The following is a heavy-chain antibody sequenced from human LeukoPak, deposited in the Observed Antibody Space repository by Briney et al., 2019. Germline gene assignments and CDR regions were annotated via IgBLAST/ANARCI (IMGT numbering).Heavy chain of an antibody. CDR1: GFIFIGYS. D-gene: IGHD6-13*01. J-gene: IGHJ6*03. Sequence: NPGGSLRLSCDASGFIFIGYSMNWVRQAPGKGLEWVSSISSSSSYIYYADSVKGRFTISRDNAKNSLYLQMNSLRAEDTAVYYCARDQEYGYSSSWYYTPYYYYMDVWGKGTTVTVSS. V-gene: IGHV3-21*01. CDR3: ARDQEYGYSSSWYYTPYYYYMDV. CDR2: ISSSSSYI.